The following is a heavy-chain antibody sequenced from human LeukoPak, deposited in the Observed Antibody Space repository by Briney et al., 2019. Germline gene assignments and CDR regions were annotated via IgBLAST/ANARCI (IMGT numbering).Heavy chain of an antibody. V-gene: IGHV3-30*02. J-gene: IGHJ6*03. CDR1: GFTFSSYG. CDR3: ARDPGRTYYYYYYMDV. Sequence: GGSLRLSCAASGFTFSSYGMHWVRQAPGKGLEWVAFIRYDGSNKYYADSVKGRFTISRDNSKNTLYLQMNSLRAEDTAVYYCARDPGRTYYYYYYMDVWGKGTTVTVSS. CDR2: IRYDGSNK.